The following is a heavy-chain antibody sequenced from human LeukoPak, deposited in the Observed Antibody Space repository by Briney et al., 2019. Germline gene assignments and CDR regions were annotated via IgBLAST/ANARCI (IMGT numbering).Heavy chain of an antibody. Sequence: SETLSLTCTVSGGSISSYYWSWIRQPPGKGLEWIGYIYYSGSTNYNPSLKSRVTISVDTSKNQFSLKLSSVTAADTAVYYCAGYYDFWSGYSNWFDPWGQGTLATVSS. D-gene: IGHD3-3*01. J-gene: IGHJ5*02. CDR3: AGYYDFWSGYSNWFDP. CDR2: IYYSGST. CDR1: GGSISSYY. V-gene: IGHV4-59*01.